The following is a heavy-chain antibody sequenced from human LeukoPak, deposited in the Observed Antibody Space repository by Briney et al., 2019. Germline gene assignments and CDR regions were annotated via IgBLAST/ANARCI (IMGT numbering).Heavy chain of an antibody. CDR3: AKRNRGFDP. V-gene: IGHV5-51*01. CDR1: GYSFTSYW. CDR2: IYPGDSDT. Sequence: GASLKISCKGSGYSFTSYWIGWVRQMRGKGLEGMGIIYPGDSDTRYSQSLEGQVTISADKSITTAYLQWSSLKASDTAMYYCAKRNRGFDPWGQGTLVTVSS. J-gene: IGHJ5*02.